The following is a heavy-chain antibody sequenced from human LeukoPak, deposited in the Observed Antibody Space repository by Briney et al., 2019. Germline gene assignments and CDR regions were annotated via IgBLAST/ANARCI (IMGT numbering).Heavy chain of an antibody. D-gene: IGHD3-3*01. Sequence: PSETLSLTCAVYGGSFSGYYCSWLRQSPGKRLEWIGEINHSGNTNYNPSLKSRVTISADTSKNPFSLKLSSVTAADTAVYYCARGGTIFGVVLLDPWGQGTLVTVSS. CDR2: INHSGNT. CDR3: ARGGTIFGVVLLDP. J-gene: IGHJ5*02. V-gene: IGHV4-34*01. CDR1: GGSFSGYY.